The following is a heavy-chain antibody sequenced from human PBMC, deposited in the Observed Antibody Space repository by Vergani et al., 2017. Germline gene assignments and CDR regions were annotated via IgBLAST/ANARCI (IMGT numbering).Heavy chain of an antibody. CDR3: ARVNTETNGHLCSCYYMDV. Sequence: QVQLQQWGGGLLKPSETLSLTCVVNGGSFTSYHWTWIRQSPGEGLEWVGDIDHTGRPDYNPPLKSRLTRSVDKSRNQLSLTLNSVTATDTAIYFCARVNTETNGHLCSCYYMDVWREGTAVAVS. V-gene: IGHV4-34*01. CDR1: GGSFTSYH. J-gene: IGHJ6*03. CDR2: IDHTGRP. D-gene: IGHD2-8*01.